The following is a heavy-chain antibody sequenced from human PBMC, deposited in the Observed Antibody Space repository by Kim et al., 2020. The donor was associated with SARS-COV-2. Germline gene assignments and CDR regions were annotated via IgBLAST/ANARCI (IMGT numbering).Heavy chain of an antibody. V-gene: IGHV3-23*01. CDR1: GFTFSSYA. CDR2: ISGSGGST. Sequence: GGSLRLSCAASGFTFSSYAMSWVRQAPGKGLEWVSAISGSGGSTYYADSVKGRFTISRDNSKNTLYLQMNSLRAEDTAVYYCAKEYAASLLTHGSGSYRYWGQGTLVTVSS. J-gene: IGHJ4*02. CDR3: AKEYAASLLTHGSGSYRY. D-gene: IGHD3-10*01.